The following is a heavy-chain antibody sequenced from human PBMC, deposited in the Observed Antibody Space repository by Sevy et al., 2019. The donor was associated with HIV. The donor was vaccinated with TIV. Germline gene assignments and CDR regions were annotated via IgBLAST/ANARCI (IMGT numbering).Heavy chain of an antibody. CDR2: ISGSGTSK. V-gene: IGHV3-11*01. J-gene: IGHJ4*02. D-gene: IGHD3-22*01. Sequence: GGSLRLSCAASGFTFSDYYMTWIRQAPGKGLEWVSHISGSGTSKDYADSVEGRFSNSRDNAQNSLYLQMNSLRAEDTAVYYCARSNNAGVGTFYYDTSGYYSDFWGQGTLVTVSS. CDR1: GFTFSDYY. CDR3: ARSNNAGVGTFYYDTSGYYSDF.